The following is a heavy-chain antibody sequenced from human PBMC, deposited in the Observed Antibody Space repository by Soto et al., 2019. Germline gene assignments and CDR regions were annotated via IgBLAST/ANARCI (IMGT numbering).Heavy chain of an antibody. V-gene: IGHV1-8*01. CDR3: ARMATSGTLNWFDP. J-gene: IGHJ5*02. CDR1: GYAFSNND. Sequence: QVQLVQSGAEVKKPGASVKVSCQASGYAFSNNDISWVRQGTGQGLEWMGWMNPNSGNGGYAQKFQARFTMTRDTSTSTAYMELSSLTSDDTAIYYCARMATSGTLNWFDPWGEGTLVTVS. CDR2: MNPNSGNG.